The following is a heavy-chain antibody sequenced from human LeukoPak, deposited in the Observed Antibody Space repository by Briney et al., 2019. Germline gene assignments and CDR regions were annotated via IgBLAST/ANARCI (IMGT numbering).Heavy chain of an antibody. V-gene: IGHV3-53*01. J-gene: IGHJ4*02. Sequence: PGGSLRLSCAASGFTVSSSYMSWVRQAPGKGLEWVSVIYSGGSTYYADSVKGRFTISRDNSKNTLYLQMNSLRAEDTAVYYCARALYSSWNQFDYWGQGTLVTVSS. CDR2: IYSGGST. CDR3: ARALYSSWNQFDY. D-gene: IGHD6-13*01. CDR1: GFTVSSSY.